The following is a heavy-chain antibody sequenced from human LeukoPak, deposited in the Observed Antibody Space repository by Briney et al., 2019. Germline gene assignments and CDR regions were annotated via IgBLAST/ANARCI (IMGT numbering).Heavy chain of an antibody. D-gene: IGHD3-10*01. CDR2: ISSSSSTI. V-gene: IGHV3-48*01. CDR3: ARPYYYGSGSYSVPAD. J-gene: IGHJ4*02. CDR1: GFTFSSYS. Sequence: GGSLRLSCAASGFTFSSYSMNWVRQAPGKGLEWVSYISSSSSTIYYADSVKGRFTISRDNAKNSLYLQMNSLRAEDTAVYYCARPYYYGSGSYSVPADWGQGTLVTVSP.